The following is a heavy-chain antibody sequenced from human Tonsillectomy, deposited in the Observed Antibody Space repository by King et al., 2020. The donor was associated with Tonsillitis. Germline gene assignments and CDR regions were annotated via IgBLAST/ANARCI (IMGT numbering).Heavy chain of an antibody. CDR2: ISYDGSNK. CDR1: GFTFSSYG. CDR3: AEGAEQGVVGGCFDN. Sequence: HVQVVESGGGVVQPGRSLRLSCAASGFTFSSYGMHWVRQAPGKGLEWVAVISYDGSNKYYADSVKGRFTISRDNSKNTLYLQMNSLRAEGTGVFYCAEGAEQGVVGGCFDNRGPGKKV. V-gene: IGHV3-30*18. J-gene: IGHJ3*02. D-gene: IGHD6-19*01.